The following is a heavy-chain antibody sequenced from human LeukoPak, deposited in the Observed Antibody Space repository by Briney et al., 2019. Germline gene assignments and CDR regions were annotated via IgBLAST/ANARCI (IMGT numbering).Heavy chain of an antibody. J-gene: IGHJ4*02. V-gene: IGHV4-34*01. CDR1: GGSFSGYY. CDR3: ARDREMATHFSGFDY. D-gene: IGHD5-24*01. CDR2: INHSGST. Sequence: SETLSLTCAVYGGSFSGYYWSWIRQPPGKGLEWIGEINHSGSTNYNPSLKSRVTISVDTSKNQFSLKLSSVTAADTAVYYCARDREMATHFSGFDYWGQGTLVTVSS.